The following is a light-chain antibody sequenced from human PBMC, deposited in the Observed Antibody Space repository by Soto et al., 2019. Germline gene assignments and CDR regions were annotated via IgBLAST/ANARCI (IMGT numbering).Light chain of an antibody. V-gene: IGLV2-14*01. CDR3: SSYRGARTLVV. J-gene: IGLJ3*02. CDR2: DVT. CDR1: FSDVGGYNY. Sequence: QSALIQPASVSGSPGQSITISCTGSFSDVGGYNYVSWYQQHPGKAPKLIIYDVTNRPSGVSSRFSGSKSDYTASLTSSGLQAEDEAEYYCSSYRGARTLVVFGGGTKLTVL.